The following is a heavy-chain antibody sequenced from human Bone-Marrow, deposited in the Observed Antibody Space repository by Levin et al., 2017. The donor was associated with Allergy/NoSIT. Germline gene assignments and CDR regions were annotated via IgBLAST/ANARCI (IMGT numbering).Heavy chain of an antibody. CDR3: ARGWNEVGY. CDR1: GFIFSNYG. J-gene: IGHJ4*02. Sequence: AGGSLRLSCAASGFIFSNYGMHWVRQAPGKGLEWVAAIWYDGSNQMYADSVKGRFSISRDNSDNTLYLQMNSLRDDDTGLYYCARGWNEVGYWGQGTLVTVSS. D-gene: IGHD1-1*01. CDR2: IWYDGSNQ. V-gene: IGHV3-33*01.